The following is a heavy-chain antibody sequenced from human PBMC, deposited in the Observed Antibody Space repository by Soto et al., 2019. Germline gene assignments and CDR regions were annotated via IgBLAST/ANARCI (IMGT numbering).Heavy chain of an antibody. CDR2: IYPGDSDT. CDR1: GYSFTSYW. D-gene: IGHD3-22*01. CDR3: ARYVVVVITTSLGPRAFDI. Sequence: PGESLKISCKGSGYSFTSYWIGWVRQMPGKGLEWMGIIYPGDSDTRYSPSFQGQVTISADKSISTAYLQWSSLKASDTAMYYCARYVVVVITTSLGPRAFDIWGQGTMVTVSS. V-gene: IGHV5-51*01. J-gene: IGHJ3*02.